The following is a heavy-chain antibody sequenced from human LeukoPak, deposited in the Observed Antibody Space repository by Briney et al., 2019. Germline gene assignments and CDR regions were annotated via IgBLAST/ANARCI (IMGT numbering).Heavy chain of an antibody. D-gene: IGHD1-26*01. V-gene: IGHV3-30*04. Sequence: PGKSLRLSCAASGFSFGTYATHWVRQAPGKGLEWVALILYDGSLENTADSVRGRFIISRDNSKNTLFLQMNSLRIEDTAVYYCARGAILGGYNLIDDWGQGTLVTVSS. CDR1: GFSFGTYA. CDR3: ARGAILGGYNLIDD. J-gene: IGHJ4*02. CDR2: ILYDGSLE.